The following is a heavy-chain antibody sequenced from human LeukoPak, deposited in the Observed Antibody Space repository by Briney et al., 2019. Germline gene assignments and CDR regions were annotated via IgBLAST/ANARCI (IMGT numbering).Heavy chain of an antibody. D-gene: IGHD5-24*01. J-gene: IGHJ6*02. CDR3: ARAPRKDGYNRVLYGMDV. CDR2: ISSGGSTT. Sequence: GGSLRLSCAASGFTFSDYYMSWVRQAPGKGLEWVSYISSGGSTTSYADSVKGRFTISRDNAKNSLYLQMNSLRDEDTAVYYCARAPRKDGYNRVLYGMDVGGQGTTATVSS. V-gene: IGHV3-11*01. CDR1: GFTFSDYY.